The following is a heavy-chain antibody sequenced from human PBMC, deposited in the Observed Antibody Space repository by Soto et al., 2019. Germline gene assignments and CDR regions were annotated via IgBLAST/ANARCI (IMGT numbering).Heavy chain of an antibody. Sequence: PGGSLRLSCAASGFTFSNYAMSWVRQAPGEGLEWVSTISGSGDSTYYADSVKGRFTISSDNSKNTLYLQMNSLRVEDTAVYYSAKARWRYSTSGDYSVFWGQGTLVTVSS. V-gene: IGHV3-23*01. CDR3: AKARWRYSTSGDYSVF. D-gene: IGHD3-16*02. CDR2: ISGSGDST. CDR1: GFTFSNYA. J-gene: IGHJ4*02.